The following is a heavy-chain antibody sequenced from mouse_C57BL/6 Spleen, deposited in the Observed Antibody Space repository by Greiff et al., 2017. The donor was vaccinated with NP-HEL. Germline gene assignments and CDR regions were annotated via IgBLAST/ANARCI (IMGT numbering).Heavy chain of an antibody. D-gene: IGHD1-1*01. CDR1: GFNIKNTY. J-gene: IGHJ4*01. CDR2: IDPANGNT. Sequence: EVQLQQSVAELVRPGASVKLSCTASGFNIKNTYMHWVKQRPEQGLEWIGRIDPANGNTKYAPKFQGKATITADTSSNTAYLQLSSLTSEDTAIYYGARRYYYGSSFYAMDYWGQGTSVTVSS. V-gene: IGHV14-3*01. CDR3: ARRYYYGSSFYAMDY.